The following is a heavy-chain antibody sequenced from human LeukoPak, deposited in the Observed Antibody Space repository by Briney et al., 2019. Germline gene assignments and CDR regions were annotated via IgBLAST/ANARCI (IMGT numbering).Heavy chain of an antibody. CDR3: ATGKQQLVKGGAFDI. CDR2: INHSGGST. D-gene: IGHD6-13*01. J-gene: IGHJ3*02. CDR1: GYTFTSYY. Sequence: ASVKVSCKASGYTFTSYYMHWVRQAPGQGLEWMGIINHSGGSTSYAQKFQGRVTMTRDMSTSTVYMELSSLRSEDTAVYYCATGKQQLVKGGAFDIWGQGTMVTVSS. V-gene: IGHV1-46*01.